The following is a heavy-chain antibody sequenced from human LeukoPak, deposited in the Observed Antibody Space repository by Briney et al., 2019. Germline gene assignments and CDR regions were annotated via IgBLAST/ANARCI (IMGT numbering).Heavy chain of an antibody. Sequence: GASAKVSCKASGYTFTSYDINWVRQATGQGLEWMGWMSPNSGNTGYAQKFQGRVTMTRNTSVSTAYMELSSLRSEDTAVYYCATRCYGGKPRGYYYYYMDVWGKGTTVTVSS. CDR3: ATRCYGGKPRGYYYYYMDV. J-gene: IGHJ6*03. CDR2: MSPNSGNT. D-gene: IGHD4-23*01. CDR1: GYTFTSYD. V-gene: IGHV1-8*01.